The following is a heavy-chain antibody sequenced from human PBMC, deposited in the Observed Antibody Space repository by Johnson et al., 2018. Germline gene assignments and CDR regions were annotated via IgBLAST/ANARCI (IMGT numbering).Heavy chain of an antibody. CDR1: GFTFSNYS. CDR2: ISYDGSSK. CDR3: ARGYDSSGYFPDAFDF. D-gene: IGHD3-22*01. Sequence: QVQLVESGGGVVQPGRSLRLSCAASGFTFSNYSMHWVRQAPGKGLEWVAVISYDGSSKYYADSVKGRFTISRDNSKNTLYLRMNSLGAEETSVYYWARGYDSSGYFPDAFDFWGQGTMVSVSS. J-gene: IGHJ3*01. V-gene: IGHV3-30-3*01.